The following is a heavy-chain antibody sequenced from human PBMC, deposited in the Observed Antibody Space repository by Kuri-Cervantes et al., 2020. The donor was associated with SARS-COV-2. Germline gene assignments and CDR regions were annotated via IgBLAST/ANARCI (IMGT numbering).Heavy chain of an antibody. J-gene: IGHJ4*02. D-gene: IGHD5-24*01. CDR1: GGSISSSSYY. CDR2: IYYSGST. V-gene: IGHV4-39*07. CDR3: ARIQGGRKQFDLPH. Sequence: SETLSLTCTVSGGSISSSSYYWGWIRQPPGKGLEWIGSIYYSGSTYYNPSLKSRVTISVDTSKNQFSLKLSSVTAADTAVYYCARIQGGRKQFDLPHWGQGTLVTVSS.